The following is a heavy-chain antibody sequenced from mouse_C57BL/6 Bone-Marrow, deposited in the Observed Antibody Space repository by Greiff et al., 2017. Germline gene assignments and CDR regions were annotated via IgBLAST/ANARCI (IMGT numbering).Heavy chain of an antibody. CDR2: ISDGGSYT. CDR3: ARAFITTVVATDAMDY. CDR1: GFTFSSYA. D-gene: IGHD1-1*01. J-gene: IGHJ4*01. Sequence: DVHLVESGGGLVKPGGSLKLSCAASGFTFSSYAMSWVRQTPEKRLEWVATISDGGSYTYYPDNVKGRFTISRDNAKNNLYLQMSHLKSEDTAMYYCARAFITTVVATDAMDYWGQGTSVTVSS. V-gene: IGHV5-4*01.